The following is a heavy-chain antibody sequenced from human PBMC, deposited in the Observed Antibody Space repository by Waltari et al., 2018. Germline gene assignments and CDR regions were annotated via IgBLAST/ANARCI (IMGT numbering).Heavy chain of an antibody. V-gene: IGHV1-69*12. CDR1: GGTFSSYV. Sequence: QVQLVQSGAEVKKPGSSVKVSCKASGGTFSSYVISWVRQAPGQGLEWMGGIIPIFGTPHYSPKSQGRATITADQSTRTAYMELSSLRSEDTAVYYCARKGNHNGMDVWGQGTTVTVSS. CDR2: IIPIFGTP. CDR3: ARKGNHNGMDV. D-gene: IGHD4-4*01. J-gene: IGHJ6*02.